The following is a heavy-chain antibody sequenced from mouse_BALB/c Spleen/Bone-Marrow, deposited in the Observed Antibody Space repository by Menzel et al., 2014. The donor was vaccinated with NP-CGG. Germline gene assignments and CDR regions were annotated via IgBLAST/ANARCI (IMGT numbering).Heavy chain of an antibody. Sequence: EVHLVESGGGLVQPGGSLKLSCAASGFTFTSYTMSWVRQTPEKRLEWVAYISNGGGSAYYPDTVKGRFTISRDNAKNTLYLQMSSVKSEDTAIYYCTREDYGAYWGQGTLVTVSA. J-gene: IGHJ3*01. CDR2: ISNGGGSA. CDR3: TREDYGAY. V-gene: IGHV5-12-2*01. CDR1: GFTFTSYT. D-gene: IGHD2-4*01.